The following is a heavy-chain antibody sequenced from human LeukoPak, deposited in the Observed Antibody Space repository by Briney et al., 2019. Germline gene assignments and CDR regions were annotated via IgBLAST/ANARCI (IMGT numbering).Heavy chain of an antibody. D-gene: IGHD6-13*01. Sequence: AGGSLRLSCAASGFTFSSYAMSWVRQAPGKGLEWVSAISGGGGSTYYADSVKGRFTISRDNSKNTLYPQMNSLRAEDTAVYYCAKSTRSWYGWFDPWGQGTLVTVSS. CDR2: ISGGGGST. J-gene: IGHJ5*02. CDR1: GFTFSSYA. CDR3: AKSTRSWYGWFDP. V-gene: IGHV3-23*01.